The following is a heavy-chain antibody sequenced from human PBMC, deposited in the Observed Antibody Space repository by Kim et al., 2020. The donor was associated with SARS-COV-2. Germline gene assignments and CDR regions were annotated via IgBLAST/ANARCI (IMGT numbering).Heavy chain of an antibody. CDR1: GFTFDDYA. V-gene: IGHV3-9*01. J-gene: IGHJ4*02. CDR2: ISWNSGSI. CDR3: AKVRVVVVAVESFDY. D-gene: IGHD2-15*01. Sequence: GGSLRLSCAASGFTFDDYAMHWVRQAPGKGLEWVSGISWNSGSIGYADSVKGRFTISRDNAKNSLYLQMNSLRAEDTALYYCAKVRVVVVAVESFDYWGQGTLVTVSS.